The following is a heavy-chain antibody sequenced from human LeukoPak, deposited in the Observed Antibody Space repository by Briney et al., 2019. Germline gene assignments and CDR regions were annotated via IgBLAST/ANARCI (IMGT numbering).Heavy chain of an antibody. D-gene: IGHD3-10*01. CDR1: GSAFTGYY. CDR3: ARGTPMVRGVIYS. Sequence: GASVKVSCKASGSAFTGYYIHWVRQAPGEGLEWMGWINPNSGGTTHAQKFQGRFTMTRDTSISTAYMVLNRLRSDDTAVYYCARGTPMVRGVIYSRGQGTLVTVSS. CDR2: INPNSGGT. V-gene: IGHV1-2*02. J-gene: IGHJ5*01.